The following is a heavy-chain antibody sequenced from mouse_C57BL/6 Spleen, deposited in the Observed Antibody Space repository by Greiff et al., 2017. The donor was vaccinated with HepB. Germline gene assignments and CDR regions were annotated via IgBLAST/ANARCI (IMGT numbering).Heavy chain of an antibody. CDR1: GYAFSSSW. J-gene: IGHJ2*01. V-gene: IGHV1-82*01. CDR2: IYPGDGDT. Sequence: VQLQQSGPELVKPGASVKISCKASGYAFSSSWMNWVKQRPGKGLEWIGRIYPGDGDTNYNGKFKGKATLTADKSSSTAYMQLSSLTSEDSAVYFCARNYYGSSGLFDYWGQGTTLTVSS. CDR3: ARNYYGSSGLFDY. D-gene: IGHD1-1*01.